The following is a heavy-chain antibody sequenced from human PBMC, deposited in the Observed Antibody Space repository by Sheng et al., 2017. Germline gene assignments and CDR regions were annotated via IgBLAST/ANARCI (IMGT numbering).Heavy chain of an antibody. D-gene: IGHD6-13*01. J-gene: IGHJ4*02. CDR2: IFYSGST. Sequence: QLQLQESGPGLVKPSETLSLTCTVSGGSISSSSYYWGWIRQPPGKGLEWIGSIFYSGSTYYNPSLKSRVTISVDTSKNQFSLKLSSVTAADTAVYYCARVGRSRYRSTWYPGGLTYWGQGTLVTVSS. V-gene: IGHV4-39*07. CDR3: ARVGRSRYRSTWYPGGLTY. CDR1: GGSISSSSYY.